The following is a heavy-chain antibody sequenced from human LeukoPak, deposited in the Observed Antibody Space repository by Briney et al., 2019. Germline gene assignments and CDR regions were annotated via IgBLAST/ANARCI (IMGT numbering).Heavy chain of an antibody. Sequence: SETLSLTCTVSGGSISSSSYYWGWIRQPPGKGLEWIGSIYYSGSTYYNPSLKSRVTISVDTSKNQFSLKLISVTAADTAVYYCARHQHQLVTGYDYWGQGTLVTVSS. D-gene: IGHD6-13*01. V-gene: IGHV4-39*01. CDR3: ARHQHQLVTGYDY. CDR2: IYYSGST. CDR1: GGSISSSSYY. J-gene: IGHJ4*02.